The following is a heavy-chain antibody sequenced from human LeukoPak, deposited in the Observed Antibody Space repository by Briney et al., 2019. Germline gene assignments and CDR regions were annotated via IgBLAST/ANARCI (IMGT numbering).Heavy chain of an antibody. CDR3: ARGGGYSSGWYGWGYYYYYMDV. J-gene: IGHJ6*03. CDR1: GYTFTSYD. D-gene: IGHD6-19*01. V-gene: IGHV1-8*01. CDR2: MNPNSGNT. Sequence: ASVKVSCKASGYTFTSYDINWVRQATGQGLEWMGWMNPNSGNTGYAQKFQGRVTMTRNTSISTAYMELSSLRSEDTAVYYCARGGGYSSGWYGWGYYYYYMDVWGKGTTVTISS.